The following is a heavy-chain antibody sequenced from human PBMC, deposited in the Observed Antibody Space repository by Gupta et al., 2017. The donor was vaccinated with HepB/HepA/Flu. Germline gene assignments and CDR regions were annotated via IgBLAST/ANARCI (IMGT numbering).Heavy chain of an antibody. J-gene: IGHJ3*02. CDR3: AGGSGSSTRALDI. D-gene: IGHD2-2*01. V-gene: IGHV3-7*01. CDR2: IKQDGSGR. Sequence: EVQLVVSGGGLVQPGGSLSLSRAAPGFTLSSLWMHWVRQAPGKGLEWVANIKQDGSGRKYVDSVKGGFTISGDNAMDSMYLQMNSLRAEDTAVYYCAGGSGSSTRALDIWGQGTVVTVSS. CDR1: GFTLSSLW.